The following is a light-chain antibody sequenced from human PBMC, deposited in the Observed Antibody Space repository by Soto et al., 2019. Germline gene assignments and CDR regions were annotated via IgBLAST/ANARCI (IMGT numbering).Light chain of an antibody. V-gene: IGKV3-20*01. CDR2: GAS. CDR3: QQYGSSTT. J-gene: IGKJ1*01. CDR1: QSVSSSY. Sequence: EIVLTQSPGTLSLSPGERATLSCRASQSVSSSYLAWYQQKSGQAPRLLIYGASSRATGIPDRFSGSGSETDFTLTISRLEPEDFAVYYCQQYGSSTTFGQGTKVAIK.